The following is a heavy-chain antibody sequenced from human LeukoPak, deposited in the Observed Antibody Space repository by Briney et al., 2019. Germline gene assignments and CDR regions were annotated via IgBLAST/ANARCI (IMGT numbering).Heavy chain of an antibody. J-gene: IGHJ6*02. CDR2: ISWNSGSI. Sequence: GGSLRLSCAASGFTFDDYAMHWVRHAPGKGLEWVSGISWNSGSIGYADSVKGRFTISRDNAKNSLYLQMNSLRAEDTALYYCAKDMSVAGGEDYYYYGMDVWGQGTTVTVSS. CDR1: GFTFDDYA. V-gene: IGHV3-9*01. D-gene: IGHD6-19*01. CDR3: AKDMSVAGGEDYYYYGMDV.